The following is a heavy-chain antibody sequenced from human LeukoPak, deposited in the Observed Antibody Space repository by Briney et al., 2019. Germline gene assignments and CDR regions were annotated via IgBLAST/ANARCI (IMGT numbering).Heavy chain of an antibody. J-gene: IGHJ4*02. CDR1: GFTVSGNY. Sequence: SGGSLRLSCAVSGFTVSGNYMSRVRHAPGRGLEWVAIIYSGGTTYYADSVKGRFTISRDHSKNTFYLQMNSLRAEDTAVYYCARRAGGYSHPYDYWGQGIVVTVSS. CDR3: ARRAGGYSHPYDY. D-gene: IGHD4-23*01. CDR2: IYSGGTT. V-gene: IGHV3-53*01.